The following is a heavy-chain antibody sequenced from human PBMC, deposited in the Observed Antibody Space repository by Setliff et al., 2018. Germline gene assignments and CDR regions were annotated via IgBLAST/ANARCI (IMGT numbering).Heavy chain of an antibody. V-gene: IGHV4-39*07. CDR2: IYYTGST. D-gene: IGHD2-2*01. J-gene: IGHJ4*02. CDR3: RLAHCNDTSCEEALDY. CDR1: GGSISSSSHY. Sequence: KPSETLSLTCTVSGGSISSSSHYWGWIRQPPGKGLEWIGSIYYTGSTYYNPSLKSRVTMSVDTSKRQFSLKLGSATAADTAVYYFRLAHCNDTSCEEALDYWSQGTLVTVSS.